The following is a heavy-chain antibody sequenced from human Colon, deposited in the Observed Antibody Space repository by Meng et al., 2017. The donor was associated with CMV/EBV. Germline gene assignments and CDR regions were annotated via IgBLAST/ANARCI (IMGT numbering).Heavy chain of an antibody. V-gene: IGHV1-2*02. Sequence: QVQLVQSGVEVKKPGASVKVSCKTSGYTFSDYHIHWVRQAPGQGLEWMGWINSNSGATDYAQKFQGRFTMTRDTSITTVYMELSSLRSDDTAVYYCARDPSGSRVPFDYWGQGSLVTSPQ. CDR1: GYTFSDYH. CDR2: INSNSGAT. CDR3: ARDPSGSRVPFDY. D-gene: IGHD1-26*01. J-gene: IGHJ4*02.